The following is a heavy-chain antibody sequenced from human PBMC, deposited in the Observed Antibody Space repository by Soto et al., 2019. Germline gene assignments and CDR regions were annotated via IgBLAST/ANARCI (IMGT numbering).Heavy chain of an antibody. D-gene: IGHD6-19*01. J-gene: IGHJ4*02. CDR2: IIPILGIA. V-gene: IGHV1-69*02. CDR3: VRIAVAGPNFDY. CDR1: GGTFSSYT. Sequence: SVKVSCKASGGTFSSYTISWVRQAPGQGLEWMGRIIPILGIANYAQKFQGRVTITADKSTSTAYMELSSLRSEDTAVYYCVRIAVAGPNFDYWGQGTLVTVSS.